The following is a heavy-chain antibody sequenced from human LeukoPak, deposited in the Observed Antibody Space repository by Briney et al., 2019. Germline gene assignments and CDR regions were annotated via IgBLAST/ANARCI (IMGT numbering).Heavy chain of an antibody. Sequence: GGSLRLSCAASGFTVSSNYMSWVRQAPGKGLEWVSVIYSGGSIYYADSVKGRFTISRDNSRNTLFLQMNSLRAEDTAVYYCAKGGSGWYKDYWGQGTLVTVSS. J-gene: IGHJ4*02. V-gene: IGHV3-53*01. CDR1: GFTVSSNY. CDR3: AKGGSGWYKDY. D-gene: IGHD6-19*01. CDR2: IYSGGSI.